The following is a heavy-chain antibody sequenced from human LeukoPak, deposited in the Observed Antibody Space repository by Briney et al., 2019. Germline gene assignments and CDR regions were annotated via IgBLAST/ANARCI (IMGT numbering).Heavy chain of an antibody. CDR3: AKDLNWYYYDSSGYPEHYFDY. V-gene: IGHV3-23*01. J-gene: IGHJ4*02. D-gene: IGHD3-22*01. CDR2: ISGSGGSA. Sequence: GGSLRLSCAASGFTFSSYAMSWVRQAPGKGLEWVSAISGSGGSAYYADSVKGRFTISRDNSKNTLYLQMNSLRAEDTAVYYCAKDLNWYYYDSSGYPEHYFDYWGQGTLVTVSS. CDR1: GFTFSSYA.